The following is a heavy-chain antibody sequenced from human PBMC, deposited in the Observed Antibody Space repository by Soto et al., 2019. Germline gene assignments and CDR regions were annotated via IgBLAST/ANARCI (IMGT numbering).Heavy chain of an antibody. Sequence: QVQLVESGGGVVQPGRSLSLSCAVSGFTVSTYGMHWVRQAPGKGLECVAVISRDGGTKYYADTVKGRFTISRDNPRKTLCLEMNSLRSDDMAVYYCTGEVASGYWGQGTLVTVSS. CDR1: GFTVSTYG. V-gene: IGHV3-30*03. J-gene: IGHJ4*02. CDR3: TGEVASGY. D-gene: IGHD2-8*02. CDR2: ISRDGGTK.